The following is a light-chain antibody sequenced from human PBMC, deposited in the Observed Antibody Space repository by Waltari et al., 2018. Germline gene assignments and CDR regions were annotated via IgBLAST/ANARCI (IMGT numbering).Light chain of an antibody. V-gene: IGLV1-40*01. CDR2: SNP. CDR1: NSNIGAGYE. J-gene: IGLJ2*01. CDR3: QSFDSSLSGLVV. Sequence: QSVLTQPPSVSGVPGQTVTISCTGSNSNIGAGYEVHWYRQLPGAAPKVLVYSNPFRPSGVPDLFSGSRSGTSASLAITGLQAEDEADYYCQSFDSSLSGLVVFGGGTKLTVL.